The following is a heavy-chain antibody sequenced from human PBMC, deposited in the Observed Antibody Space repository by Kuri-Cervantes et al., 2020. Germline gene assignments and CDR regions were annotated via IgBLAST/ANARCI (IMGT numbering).Heavy chain of an antibody. CDR1: GFTFSNAW. CDR2: IKSKTDGGTT. Sequence: ESLKISCAASGFTFSNAWMSWVRQAPGKGQEWGGRIKSKTDGGTTDYAAPVKGRFTISSDVSKNTLYLQMNSLRAEETAVYYCAKELGYSRSSYFDYWGQGTLVTVSS. J-gene: IGHJ4*02. V-gene: IGHV3-15*01. D-gene: IGHD6-6*01. CDR3: AKELGYSRSSYFDY.